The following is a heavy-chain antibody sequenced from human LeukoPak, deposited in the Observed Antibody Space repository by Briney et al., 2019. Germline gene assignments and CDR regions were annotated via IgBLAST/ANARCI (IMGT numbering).Heavy chain of an antibody. CDR2: ISSSGSTI. Sequence: PGGSLRLSCAASGFTFSSYEMNWVRQAPGKGLGWVSYISSSGSTIYYADSVKGRFTISRDNAKNSLYLQMNSLRAEDTAVYYCTIVGATTFDYWGQGTLVTVSS. D-gene: IGHD1-26*01. CDR3: TIVGATTFDY. J-gene: IGHJ4*02. CDR1: GFTFSSYE. V-gene: IGHV3-48*03.